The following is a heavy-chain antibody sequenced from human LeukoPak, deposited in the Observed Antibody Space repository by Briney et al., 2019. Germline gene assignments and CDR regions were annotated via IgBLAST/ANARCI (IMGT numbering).Heavy chain of an antibody. D-gene: IGHD2-2*01. Sequence: GGSLRLSCAASGFTFSSYWMSWVRQAPGKGLECVANIKEDGSEKYYVDSVKGRFTISRDNAKNSLYLQMNSLRAEGTAVYYCARDSPSSTSWGYWGQGTLVTVSS. CDR1: GFTFSSYW. CDR2: IKEDGSEK. V-gene: IGHV3-7*01. CDR3: ARDSPSSTSWGY. J-gene: IGHJ4*02.